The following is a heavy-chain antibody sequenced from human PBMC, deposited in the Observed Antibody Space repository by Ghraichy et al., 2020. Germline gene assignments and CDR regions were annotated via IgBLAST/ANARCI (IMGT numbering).Heavy chain of an antibody. D-gene: IGHD1-26*01. V-gene: IGHV1-69*06. Sequence: SVKVSCKASGGTFSSYAISWVRQAPGQGLEWMGGIIPIFGTANYAQKFQGRVTITADKSTSTAYMELSSLRSEDTAVYYCASDLVGAIYYYYYGMDVWGQGTTVTVSS. CDR3: ASDLVGAIYYYYYGMDV. CDR1: GGTFSSYA. J-gene: IGHJ6*02. CDR2: IIPIFGTA.